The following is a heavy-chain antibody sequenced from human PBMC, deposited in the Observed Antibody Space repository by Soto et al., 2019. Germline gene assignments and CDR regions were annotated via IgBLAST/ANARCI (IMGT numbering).Heavy chain of an antibody. CDR1: GASISSYNY. CDR2: ISYSGDI. J-gene: IGHJ4*02. D-gene: IGHD5-12*01. V-gene: IGHV4-39*01. CDR3: VRHAQWIIRAY. Sequence: PSETLSLTCNVSGASISSYNYWGWFRQPPGKGLKWIGSISYSGDIMYNPTLQSRITLFVDTSKNQFSLKINSVTAADTAVYYCVRHAQWIIRAYWGQGSLVTVS.